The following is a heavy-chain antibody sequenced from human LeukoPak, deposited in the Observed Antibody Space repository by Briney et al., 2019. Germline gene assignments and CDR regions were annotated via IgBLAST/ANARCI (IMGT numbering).Heavy chain of an antibody. CDR1: GASIRNYY. CDR3: ARWFGWD. Sequence: SETLSLTCTVSGASIRNYYWTWIRQPAGKGLEWIGRIYTSGDTNYSPSLKSRVSMSVDTSKNQFFLRLNSVTAADTAVYYCARWFGWDWGQGTMVTVSS. CDR2: IYTSGDT. V-gene: IGHV4-4*07. D-gene: IGHD3-10*01. J-gene: IGHJ3*01.